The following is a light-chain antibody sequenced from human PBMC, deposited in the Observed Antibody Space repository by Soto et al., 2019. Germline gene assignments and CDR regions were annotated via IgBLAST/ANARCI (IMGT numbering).Light chain of an antibody. Sequence: EVTLTQFPANLSLSPGESATLSCRASQSVSYHLAWYQQKPGQAPRLLIYDASNRAPGIPPRFSGSGSGTDFTLTFRSFEPEDSAIYYCQQRSRWPALTFGGGTKVEI. V-gene: IGKV3-11*01. CDR3: QQRSRWPALT. J-gene: IGKJ4*01. CDR2: DAS. CDR1: QSVSYH.